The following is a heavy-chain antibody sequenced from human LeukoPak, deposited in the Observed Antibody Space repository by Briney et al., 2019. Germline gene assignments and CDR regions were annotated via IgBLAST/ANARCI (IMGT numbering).Heavy chain of an antibody. CDR1: GGSISSDY. V-gene: IGHV4-59*12. CDR2: IYHSGST. Sequence: PSETLSLTCTVSGGSISSDYWSWIRQPPGKGLAWIGYIYHSGSTNYKPSLKSRVTISVHSSKNQFSLQLNSVTPEDTAVYYCAREGVPSYDSSGYPSSPGLRIDYWGQGTLVTVSS. D-gene: IGHD3-22*01. CDR3: AREGVPSYDSSGYPSSPGLRIDY. J-gene: IGHJ4*02.